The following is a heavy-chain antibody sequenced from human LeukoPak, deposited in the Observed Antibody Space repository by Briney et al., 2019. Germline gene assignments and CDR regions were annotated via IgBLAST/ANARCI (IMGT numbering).Heavy chain of an antibody. Sequence: SGPTLVKPTQTLTLTCTFSGFSLSTSGVAVGWFRQSPGKALEWLALIYWNDDKRYSPSLKSRLTISKDTSNNQVVLTMTNMDPVDTGTSYCAHHPYDTYGYYYADSWGPGTLVTVSS. CDR2: IYWNDDK. CDR1: GFSLSTSGVA. CDR3: AHHPYDTYGYYYADS. V-gene: IGHV2-5*01. J-gene: IGHJ4*02. D-gene: IGHD3-22*01.